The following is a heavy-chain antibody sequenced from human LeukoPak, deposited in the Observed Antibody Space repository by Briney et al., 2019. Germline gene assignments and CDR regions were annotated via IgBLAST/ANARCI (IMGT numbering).Heavy chain of an antibody. D-gene: IGHD1-20*01. CDR1: GFTFSNAW. V-gene: IGHV3-15*01. CDR3: TTGFIAGTASGYYYYMDV. J-gene: IGHJ6*03. CDR2: IKSKTDGWTT. Sequence: PGGSLRLSCAASGFTFSNAWMSWVRQAPGKGLEWVGRIKSKTDGWTTDYAAPVKGRFTISRDDSKNTLYLQMNSLKTEDTAVYYCTTGFIAGTASGYYYYMDVWGKGTTVTVSS.